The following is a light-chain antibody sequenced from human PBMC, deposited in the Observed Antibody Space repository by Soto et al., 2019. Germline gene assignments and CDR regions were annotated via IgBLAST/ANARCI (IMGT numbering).Light chain of an antibody. V-gene: IGLV2-14*01. J-gene: IGLJ1*01. CDR2: GVN. Sequence: QSALTQPASVSGSPGQSITISCTGASSDVGGYNYVSWYQQHPGKAPKLVIYGVNNRPSGVSNRFSGSKSGNTASLTISGLQAEDEADYYCNSYTSSTTGVFGTGTKLTVL. CDR3: NSYTSSTTGV. CDR1: SSDVGGYNY.